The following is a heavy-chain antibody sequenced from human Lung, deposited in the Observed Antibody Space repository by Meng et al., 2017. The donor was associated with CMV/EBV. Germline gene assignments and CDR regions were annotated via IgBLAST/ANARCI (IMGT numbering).Heavy chain of an antibody. Sequence: XVXVSXXASGGSLSDYAISWVRQAPGQGREWMGGIIPIFGTTNYAQKFQGRVTITTDESATTAYMDLSSLRSEDTAVFYCARGPSTSYDTSRGLHSWGQGTXVTVSS. CDR2: IIPIFGTT. J-gene: IGHJ4*02. CDR3: ARGPSTSYDTSRGLHS. CDR1: GGSLSDYA. D-gene: IGHD3-22*01. V-gene: IGHV1-69*05.